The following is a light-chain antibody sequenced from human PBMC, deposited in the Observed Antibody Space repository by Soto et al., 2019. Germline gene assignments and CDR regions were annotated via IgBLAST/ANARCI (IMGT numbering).Light chain of an antibody. CDR2: DAS. J-gene: IGKJ5*01. V-gene: IGKV3-20*01. Sequence: EIVMQQSPGTLSLSPGESATLSCRASPRISPNHVAWHQQNPGQAPRLLIYDASRRATGIPDRFSGSGSGTDFTLTISRLEPEGFAVYYCQHCGSSPITFGQGTRLEIK. CDR1: PRISPNH. CDR3: QHCGSSPIT.